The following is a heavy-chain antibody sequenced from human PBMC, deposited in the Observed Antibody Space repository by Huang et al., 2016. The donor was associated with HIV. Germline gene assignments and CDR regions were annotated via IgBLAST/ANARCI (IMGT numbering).Heavy chain of an antibody. CDR3: ARGGFLGTSRYRPFDY. CDR2: RSNDGNKM. CDR1: GFDFRSYA. J-gene: IGHJ4*02. D-gene: IGHD6-13*01. V-gene: IGHV3-30-3*01. Sequence: QVQLGESGGGVVQPEQSLRLSCAASGFDFRSYAMNWVRQAPGKGPQVVAFRSNDGNKMYHSDSVKGRFISARENTKSTLYLQMNSLRGEDTAIYYCARGGFLGTSRYRPFDYWGQGALVTVSS.